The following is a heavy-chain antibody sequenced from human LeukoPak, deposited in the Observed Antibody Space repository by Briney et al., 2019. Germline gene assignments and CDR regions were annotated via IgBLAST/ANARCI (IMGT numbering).Heavy chain of an antibody. D-gene: IGHD3-3*01. CDR1: GFTFSSYE. Sequence: GGSLRLSCAAAGFTFSSYEMNWVRQAPGKGLEWVSYISSSGSTIYYADSVKGRFTISRDNAKNSLYLQMNSLRAEDTAVYYCARGGRFLEWLLYDYWGQGTLVTVSS. J-gene: IGHJ4*02. CDR3: ARGGRFLEWLLYDY. CDR2: ISSSGSTI. V-gene: IGHV3-48*03.